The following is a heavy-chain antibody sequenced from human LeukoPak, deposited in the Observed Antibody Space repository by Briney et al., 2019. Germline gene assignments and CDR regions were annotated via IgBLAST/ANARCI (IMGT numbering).Heavy chain of an antibody. Sequence: SETLSLTCTVSGGSISSYYWSWIRQPPGKGLEWIGYIYYSGSTNYNPSLKSRVTISVDTSKNQFSLKLSSVTAADTAVYYCARGGGSWTNHPFDYWGQGTLVTVSS. D-gene: IGHD6-13*01. CDR3: ARGGGSWTNHPFDY. CDR1: GGSISSYY. CDR2: IYYSGST. V-gene: IGHV4-59*01. J-gene: IGHJ4*02.